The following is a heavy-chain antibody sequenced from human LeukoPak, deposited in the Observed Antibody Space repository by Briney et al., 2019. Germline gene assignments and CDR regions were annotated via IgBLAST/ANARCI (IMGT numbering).Heavy chain of an antibody. Sequence: RASVKVSCKASGYTFTSYGISWVRQAPGQGLEWMGWMNPNSGNTGYAQKFQGRVTMTGDTSISTAYMELSRLTSDDTAVYYCTTYYYDTSGFRSFDYWGPGTLVTVSS. CDR1: GYTFTSYG. CDR3: TTYYYDTSGFRSFDY. CDR2: MNPNSGNT. J-gene: IGHJ4*02. D-gene: IGHD3-22*01. V-gene: IGHV1-8*02.